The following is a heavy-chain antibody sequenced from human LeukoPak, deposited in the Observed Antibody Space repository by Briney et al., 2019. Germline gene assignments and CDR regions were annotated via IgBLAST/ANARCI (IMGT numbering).Heavy chain of an antibody. Sequence: SETLSLTCAVYGGSFSGYYWSWIRQPPGKGLEWIGEINHSGSTNYNPSLKSRVTISVDTSKNQFSLKLSSVTAADAAVYYCARSSSITIFGVVITSYYYYMDVWGKGTTVTVSS. CDR3: ARSSSITIFGVVITSYYYYMDV. D-gene: IGHD3-3*01. J-gene: IGHJ6*03. CDR2: INHSGST. CDR1: GGSFSGYY. V-gene: IGHV4-34*01.